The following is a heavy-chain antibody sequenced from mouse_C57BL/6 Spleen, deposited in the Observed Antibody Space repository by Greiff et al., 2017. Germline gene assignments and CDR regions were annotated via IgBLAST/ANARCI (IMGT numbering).Heavy chain of an antibody. D-gene: IGHD2-4*01. J-gene: IGHJ3*01. V-gene: IGHV1-82*01. CDR1: GYAFSSSW. CDR3: ARSYYDYVLFAY. Sequence: VQLQQSGPELVKPGASVKISCKASGYAFSSSWMNWVKQRPGKGLEWIGRIYPGDGDTNYNGKFKGKDTLTADKSSSTAYMQLSSLTSEDSAVYFCARSYYDYVLFAYWGQGTLVTVSA. CDR2: IYPGDGDT.